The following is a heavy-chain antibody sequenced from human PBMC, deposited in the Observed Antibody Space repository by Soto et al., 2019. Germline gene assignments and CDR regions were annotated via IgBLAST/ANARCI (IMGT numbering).Heavy chain of an antibody. CDR2: INAGNGNT. Sequence: ASVKVSCKASGYTFTSYAMHWVRQAPGQRLEWMGWINAGNGNTKYSQKFQGRVTITRDTSASTAYMELSSLRSEDTAVYYCAREENSGGYCTNGVCFGENAFDIWGQGTMVTVSS. V-gene: IGHV1-3*01. CDR3: AREENSGGYCTNGVCFGENAFDI. D-gene: IGHD2-8*01. J-gene: IGHJ3*02. CDR1: GYTFTSYA.